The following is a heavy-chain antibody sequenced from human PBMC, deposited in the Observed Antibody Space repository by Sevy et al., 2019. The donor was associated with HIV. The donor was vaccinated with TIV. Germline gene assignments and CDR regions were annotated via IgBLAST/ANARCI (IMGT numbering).Heavy chain of an antibody. V-gene: IGHV3-11*01. CDR2: ISSSGTSK. CDR1: GFIVSDYY. D-gene: IGHD3-10*01. Sequence: GGSLRLSCSASGFIVSDYYMSWIRQAPGKGLKWVSYISSSGTSKYYADSVKGRFTISRDNTKNSLYLQMNSLRAEDTAVYYCARDRATMVRRGALDIWGQWTMVTVSS. CDR3: ARDRATMVRRGALDI. J-gene: IGHJ3*02.